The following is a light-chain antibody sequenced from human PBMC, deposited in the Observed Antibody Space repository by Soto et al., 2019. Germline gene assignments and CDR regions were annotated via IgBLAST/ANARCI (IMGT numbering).Light chain of an antibody. CDR1: SSDVGAYAH. Sequence: QSALTQPASVSGSPGQSITISCTGTSSDVGAYAHVSWYQQHPGKAPKLMIYEVSNRPSGVSDRFSGSKSCNTASLTISGLQAEDESDYYCSSYTTSSTWVFGGGTKLTVL. CDR2: EVS. CDR3: SSYTTSSTWV. V-gene: IGLV2-14*01. J-gene: IGLJ3*02.